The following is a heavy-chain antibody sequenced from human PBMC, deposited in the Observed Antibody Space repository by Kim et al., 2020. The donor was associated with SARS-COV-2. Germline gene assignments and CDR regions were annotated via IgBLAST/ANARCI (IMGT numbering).Heavy chain of an antibody. CDR3: AGEDSSSWARGNYYYYYGMAV. D-gene: IGHD6-13*01. CDR2: ISSSSSYI. CDR1: GFTFSSYS. J-gene: IGHJ6*02. V-gene: IGHV3-21*01. Sequence: GGSLRLSCAASGFTFSSYSMNWVRQAPGKELEWVSSISSSSSYIYYADSVKGRFTISRDNAKNSLYLQMNSLRAEDTAVYYCAGEDSSSWARGNYYYYYGMAVWGQGTTVTAAS.